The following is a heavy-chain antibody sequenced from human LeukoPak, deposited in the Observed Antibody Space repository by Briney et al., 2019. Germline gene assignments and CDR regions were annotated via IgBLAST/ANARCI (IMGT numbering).Heavy chain of an antibody. D-gene: IGHD4-17*01. Sequence: SVKVSCKASGGTFSSYAISWVRQAPGQGLEWMGGIIPIFGTANYAQKFQGRVTITADESTSTAYMELSSLRSEDTAVYYCARDRTGTTVTNYFDYWGQGTLVTVSS. CDR2: IIPIFGTA. V-gene: IGHV1-69*13. CDR1: GGTFSSYA. J-gene: IGHJ4*02. CDR3: ARDRTGTTVTNYFDY.